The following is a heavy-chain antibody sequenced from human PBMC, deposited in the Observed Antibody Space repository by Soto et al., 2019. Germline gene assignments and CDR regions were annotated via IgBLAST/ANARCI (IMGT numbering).Heavy chain of an antibody. D-gene: IGHD6-19*01. V-gene: IGHV1-69*12. CDR3: AKGAVAGTPTSYYYYGMDV. J-gene: IGHJ6*02. CDR1: GGTFRTYA. Sequence: QVQLLQSGAEVKKPGSSVRVSCEASGGTFRTYAISWVRQAPGQGLEWMGEIIPIFGTVNYAQKFQGRLTITADESTTTVCMDRRSLRSEDTSVYYCAKGAVAGTPTSYYYYGMDVWGQGTTVTVSS. CDR2: IIPIFGTV.